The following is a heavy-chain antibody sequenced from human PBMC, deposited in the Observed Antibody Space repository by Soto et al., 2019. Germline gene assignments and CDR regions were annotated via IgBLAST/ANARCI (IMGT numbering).Heavy chain of an antibody. J-gene: IGHJ5*02. CDR3: ARDRRNFGGPFGT. CDR2: GFHGGST. CDR1: GASITSSNW. Sequence: HVQLQESCPGLVKPSGTLSLTCDVFGASITSSNWWSWVRQSPVGGLEWIGEGFHGGSTNYNPSLASRVTVPVDKSKKQFSLILTSLTAAYAAVYYWARDRRNFGGPFGTLGQGIRGTVSS. V-gene: IGHV4-4*02. D-gene: IGHD2-15*01.